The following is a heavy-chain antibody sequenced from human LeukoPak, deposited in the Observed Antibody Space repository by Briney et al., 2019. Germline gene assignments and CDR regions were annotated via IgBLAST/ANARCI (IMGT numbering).Heavy chain of an antibody. D-gene: IGHD4-17*01. CDR3: ARQVYGDYVGS. J-gene: IGHJ4*02. Sequence: WVSYISSSSSTIYYADSVKGLFTISRDNAKNSLYLQMNSLRAEDTAVYYCARQVYGDYVGSWGQGTLVTVSS. V-gene: IGHV3-48*01. CDR2: ISSSSSTI.